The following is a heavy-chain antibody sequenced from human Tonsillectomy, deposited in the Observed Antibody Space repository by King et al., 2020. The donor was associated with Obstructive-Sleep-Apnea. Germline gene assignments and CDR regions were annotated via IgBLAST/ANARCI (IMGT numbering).Heavy chain of an antibody. Sequence: QLQESGPGLVKPSETLSLTCTVSGASVRSTRYYWSWIRQPPGKGLEWIGYIYYSGNTNYNPSLRSRVTISLDTSKNQFSLQLTSVTAADTAVYYCARDLGGNYYGGADYWGQGTLVTVSS. CDR2: IYYSGNT. CDR3: ARDLGGNYYGGADY. V-gene: IGHV4-61*01. CDR1: GASVRSTRYY. D-gene: IGHD1-26*01. J-gene: IGHJ4*02.